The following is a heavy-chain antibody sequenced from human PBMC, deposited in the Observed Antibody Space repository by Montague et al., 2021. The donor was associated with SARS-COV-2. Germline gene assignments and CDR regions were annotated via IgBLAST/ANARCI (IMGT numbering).Heavy chain of an antibody. Sequence: TRSLTCTVSGGSISSGGYYWSWIRQHSGKGLEWIGYIYYSGSTYYNPSLKSRVTISVDTSKNQFSLKLSSVTAADTAVYYCARVEFDGGYDSVPLDVWGQGTTVTVSS. CDR3: ARVEFDGGYDSVPLDV. V-gene: IGHV4-31*03. D-gene: IGHD5-12*01. J-gene: IGHJ6*02. CDR1: GGSISSGGYY. CDR2: IYYSGST.